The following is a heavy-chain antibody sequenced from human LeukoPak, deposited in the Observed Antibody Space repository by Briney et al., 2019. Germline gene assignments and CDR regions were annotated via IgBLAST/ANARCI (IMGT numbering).Heavy chain of an antibody. CDR1: GGTFSSYA. D-gene: IGHD3-22*01. V-gene: IGHV1-69*04. Sequence: GSSVKVSCKASGGTFSSYAISWVRQAPGQGLEWMGGIIPILGIANYAQKFQGRVTITADKSTSTAYMELSSLRSEDTAVYYCARTPSMIVVVHNWFDPWGQGTLVTVSS. J-gene: IGHJ5*02. CDR2: IIPILGIA. CDR3: ARTPSMIVVVHNWFDP.